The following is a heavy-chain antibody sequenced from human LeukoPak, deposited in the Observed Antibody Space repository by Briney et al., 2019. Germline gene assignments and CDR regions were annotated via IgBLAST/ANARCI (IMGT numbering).Heavy chain of an antibody. D-gene: IGHD5-24*01. V-gene: IGHV1-18*01. CDR1: GYTFTSFG. J-gene: IGHJ6*03. CDR2: ISGYNGNT. CDR3: ARDRGYMDV. Sequence: ASVKVSCKASGYTFTSFGIIWVRQAPGQGLEWMGWISGYNGNTNYAQKLQGRVTMTTDTSTSTAYMELRSLRSDDAAVYYCARDRGYMDVWGKGTTVIVSS.